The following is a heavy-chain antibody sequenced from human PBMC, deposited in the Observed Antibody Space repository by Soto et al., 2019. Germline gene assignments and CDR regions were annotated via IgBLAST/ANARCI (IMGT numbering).Heavy chain of an antibody. CDR1: GDSMTKNYRSWSMTNYYY. CDR3: ARGVYGADLDY. D-gene: IGHD3-10*01. V-gene: IGHV4-61*08. Sequence: SETLSLTCTVSGDSMTKNYRSWSMTNYYYWSWIRQTPGKGLELIGYVESRGRTEYKPSLASRVTLSLDSSQNQFSLTLRSVTTADRALYFCARGVYGADLDYWGQGIPVTVSS. CDR2: VESRGRT. J-gene: IGHJ4*02.